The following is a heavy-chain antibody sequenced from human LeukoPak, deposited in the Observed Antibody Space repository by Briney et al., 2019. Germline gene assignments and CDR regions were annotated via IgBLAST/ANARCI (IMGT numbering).Heavy chain of an antibody. CDR3: ARVPVVAATPDFDS. V-gene: IGHV4-61*01. Sequence: SETLSLTCTVSGGSVSSGSYYWSWIRQPPGTGLEWIGYIYSSGSTNYNPSLKSRVTISVDTSKNQFSLKLISVTAADTAVYYCARVPVVAATPDFDSWSQGTLVTVSS. J-gene: IGHJ4*02. CDR2: IYSSGST. D-gene: IGHD2-15*01. CDR1: GGSVSSGSYY.